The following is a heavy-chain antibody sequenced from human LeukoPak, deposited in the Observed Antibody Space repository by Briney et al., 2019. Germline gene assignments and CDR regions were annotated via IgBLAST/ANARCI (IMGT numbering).Heavy chain of an antibody. J-gene: IGHJ4*02. CDR1: GFTFSSYA. Sequence: PGGSLRLSCAASGFTFSSYAMSWVRQAPGKGLEWVSAISGSGSSTYYADSVKGRFTISRDNSKNTLYLQMNSLRAEDTAVYYCAKDQLHSYDSSGYKWGQGTLVTVSS. CDR2: ISGSGSST. V-gene: IGHV3-23*01. D-gene: IGHD3-22*01. CDR3: AKDQLHSYDSSGYK.